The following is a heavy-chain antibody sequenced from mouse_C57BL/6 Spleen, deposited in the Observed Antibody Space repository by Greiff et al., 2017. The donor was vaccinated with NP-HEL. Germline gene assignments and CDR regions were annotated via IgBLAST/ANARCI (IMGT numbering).Heavy chain of an antibody. D-gene: IGHD1-1*02. Sequence: EVQRVESGGGLVQPKGSLKLSCAASGFTFNTYAMHWVRQAPGKGLEWVARIRSKSSNYATYYADSVKDRFTISRDDSQSMLYLHMNNLETEDTAMYYCMRETMAHWYFDVWGTGTTVTVSS. J-gene: IGHJ1*03. CDR2: IRSKSSNYAT. CDR1: GFTFNTYA. V-gene: IGHV10-3*01. CDR3: MRETMAHWYFDV.